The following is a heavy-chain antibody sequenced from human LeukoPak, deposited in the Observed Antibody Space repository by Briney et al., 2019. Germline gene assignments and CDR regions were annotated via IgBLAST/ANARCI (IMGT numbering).Heavy chain of an antibody. Sequence: LRLSCAASGFTFSSYSMNWVRQPPGKGLECIGNIFYSGSTSYSPSVTIRVTISQDTSTNQFSLVLNSVTAADTCVYYSAKSNGSGLVDIWGQGTMVTVSS. CDR1: GFTFSSYS. CDR2: IFYSGST. V-gene: IGHV4-59*12. J-gene: IGHJ3*02. D-gene: IGHD3-10*01. CDR3: AKSNGSGLVDI.